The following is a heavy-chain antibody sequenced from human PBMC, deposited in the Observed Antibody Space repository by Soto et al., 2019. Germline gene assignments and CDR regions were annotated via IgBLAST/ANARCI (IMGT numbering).Heavy chain of an antibody. V-gene: IGHV4-34*01. CDR1: GGSFSGYY. Sequence: SETLSLTCAVYGGSFSGYYWSWIRQPPGKGLEWIGEINHSGSTNYNPSLKSRATISVDTSKNQFSMKLSSVTAADTAVHYCARRRVVAALYGMDVWGQGTTVTVSS. CDR2: INHSGST. CDR3: ARRRVVAALYGMDV. J-gene: IGHJ6*02. D-gene: IGHD2-15*01.